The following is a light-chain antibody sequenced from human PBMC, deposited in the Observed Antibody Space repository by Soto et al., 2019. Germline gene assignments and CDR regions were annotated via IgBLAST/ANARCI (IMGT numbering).Light chain of an antibody. CDR1: QSVSSSY. V-gene: IGKV3-20*01. CDR2: NAS. Sequence: EIVLTQSPGTLSLSPGVRATLSCRASQSVSSSYLAWYQQKFGQAPRLLIYNASSRATGVPDRFSGSGSGTDFTLTISRLEPEDFAVYYCLQYGTSPRTFGQGTTVEFK. J-gene: IGKJ1*01. CDR3: LQYGTSPRT.